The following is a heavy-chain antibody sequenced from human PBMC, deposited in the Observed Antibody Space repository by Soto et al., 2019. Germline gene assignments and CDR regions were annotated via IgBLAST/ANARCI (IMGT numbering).Heavy chain of an antibody. V-gene: IGHV1-2*02. D-gene: IGHD3-16*01. J-gene: IGHJ4*02. CDR2: INPSSGGT. Sequence: GASVKVSCKTSGYSFIGYYLHWVRQAPGQGLEWMGWINPSSGGTKYAQNFQGRVTMTRDTSVSTAYMELSRLRSDDTAVYYCARDEADYVWGSWRFKYWAQGTLVTVSS. CDR3: ARDEADYVWGSWRFKY. CDR1: GYSFIGYY.